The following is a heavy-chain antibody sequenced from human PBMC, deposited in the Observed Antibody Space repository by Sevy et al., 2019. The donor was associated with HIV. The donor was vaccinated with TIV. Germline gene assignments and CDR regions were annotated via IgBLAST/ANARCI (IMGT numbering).Heavy chain of an antibody. CDR3: AKDYYDYSNFDWFDP. Sequence: GGSLRLSCAASGFTFSSYGMHWVRQAPGKGLEWVAFIRYDGSNKYYAGSVKGRFTISRDNSKNTLYLQMNSLRAEDTAVYYCAKDYYDYSNFDWFDPWGQGTLVTVSS. J-gene: IGHJ5*02. CDR1: GFTFSSYG. D-gene: IGHD4-4*01. CDR2: IRYDGSNK. V-gene: IGHV3-30*02.